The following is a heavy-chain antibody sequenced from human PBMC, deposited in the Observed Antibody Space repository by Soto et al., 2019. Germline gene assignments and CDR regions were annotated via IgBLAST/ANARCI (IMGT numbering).Heavy chain of an antibody. V-gene: IGHV4-61*01. CDR3: ARDGSGSYPFDD. D-gene: IGHD3-10*01. Sequence: SETLSLTCTVSGGSVSSGSYFWSWIRQPPGKRLEWIGYIYYSGCTNYNPSLKSRVTISVDTAKNQFSLKLSSVTAADTAVYYCARDGSGSYPFDDWGQGTLVTVSS. CDR1: GGSVSSGSYF. J-gene: IGHJ4*02. CDR2: IYYSGCT.